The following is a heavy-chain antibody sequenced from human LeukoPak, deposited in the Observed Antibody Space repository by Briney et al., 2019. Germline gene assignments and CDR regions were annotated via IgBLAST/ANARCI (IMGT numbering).Heavy chain of an antibody. CDR3: AIYFSTYYYDSSGTFDY. J-gene: IGHJ4*02. Sequence: ASVKVSCKASGYTFTSYDINWVRQATGQGLEWMGWMNPNSGNTGYAQKFQGRVTMTRNTSISTAYMELSSLRSEDTAVYYCAIYFSTYYYDSSGTFDYWGQGTLVTASS. D-gene: IGHD3-22*01. CDR2: MNPNSGNT. CDR1: GYTFTSYD. V-gene: IGHV1-8*01.